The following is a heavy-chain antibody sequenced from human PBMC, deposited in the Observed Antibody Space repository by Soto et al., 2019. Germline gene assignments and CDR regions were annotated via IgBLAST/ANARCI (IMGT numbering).Heavy chain of an antibody. D-gene: IGHD3-16*02. J-gene: IGHJ3*02. V-gene: IGHV1-18*01. CDR1: GYTFTSYG. CDR3: ERLIYDYVWGSYRYTSYAFDI. Sequence: ASVKVSCKASGYTFTSYGISWVRQAPGQGLEWMGWISAYNGNTNYAQKLQGRVTMTTDTSTSTAYMELRSLRSDDTAVYYCERLIYDYVWGSYRYTSYAFDIWGQGTMVTVSS. CDR2: ISAYNGNT.